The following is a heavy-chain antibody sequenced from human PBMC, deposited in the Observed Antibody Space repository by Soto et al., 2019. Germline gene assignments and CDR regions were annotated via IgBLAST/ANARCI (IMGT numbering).Heavy chain of an antibody. D-gene: IGHD1-1*01. CDR1: GASISSGDCY. CDR2: IYYSGTT. Sequence: SETLSLTCTVSGASISSGDCYWSWIRQHPGKGLEWIGYIYYSGTTYYNPSLKSQATISIDTSNNRFSLRLNSVTAAETAVYYCARDCRHNWNDGGYYYYDMDVWGQGTTVTVSS. CDR3: ARDCRHNWNDGGYYYYDMDV. J-gene: IGHJ6*02. V-gene: IGHV4-31*01.